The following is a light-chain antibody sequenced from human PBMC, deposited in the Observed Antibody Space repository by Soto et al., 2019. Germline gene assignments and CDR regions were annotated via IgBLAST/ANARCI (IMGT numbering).Light chain of an antibody. V-gene: IGLV6-57*04. J-gene: IGLJ2*01. CDR2: EDN. CDR1: SGRIASNY. Sequence: NFMLTQPHSVSESPGKTVTISCTRSSGRIASNYVQWYQQRPGSAPTTLIYEDNQRPSGVPDRFPGSIDSSSNSASLTISRLKTEDEADYYCQSYDSSNVVFGGGTKLT. CDR3: QSYDSSNVV.